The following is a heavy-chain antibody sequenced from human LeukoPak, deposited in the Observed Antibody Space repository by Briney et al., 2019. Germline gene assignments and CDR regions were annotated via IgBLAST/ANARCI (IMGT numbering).Heavy chain of an antibody. V-gene: IGHV4-39*01. CDR3: ARQETYYDFWSGPKPFYYYYGMDV. CDR1: GGSISSSSYY. CDR2: IYYSGST. D-gene: IGHD3-3*01. J-gene: IGHJ6*02. Sequence: SETLSLTCTVSGGSISSSSYYWGWIRQPPGKGLEWIGSIYYSGSTYYNPSLKSRVTISVDTSKNQFSLKLSSVTAADTAVYYCARQETYYDFWSGPKPFYYYYGMDVWGQGTTATVSS.